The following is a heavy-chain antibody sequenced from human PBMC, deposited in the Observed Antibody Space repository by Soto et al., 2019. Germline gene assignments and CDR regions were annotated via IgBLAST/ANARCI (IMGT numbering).Heavy chain of an antibody. CDR1: GFTVTDIY. CDR2: IYKDFT. V-gene: IGHV3-66*01. Sequence: EVQLVESGGGLVQPGGSLRLSCVASGFTVTDIYMNWVRQAPGKGLEWVSVIYKDFTDYADFVRGRFSVSTDTSKNALYLQLDNLRAEDTAVYYCAREPRYCSGGSCSIMGDAFDIWGQGAMVTVSS. D-gene: IGHD2-15*01. CDR3: AREPRYCSGGSCSIMGDAFDI. J-gene: IGHJ3*02.